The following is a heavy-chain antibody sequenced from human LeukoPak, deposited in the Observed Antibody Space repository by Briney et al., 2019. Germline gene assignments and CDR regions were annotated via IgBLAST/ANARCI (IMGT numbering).Heavy chain of an antibody. CDR1: GFTFSSFW. D-gene: IGHD2-2*01. CDR2: IRQDGSEK. J-gene: IGHJ3*02. V-gene: IGHV3-7*04. Sequence: GGSLRLSCAASGFTFSSFWMTWVRQAPGKGLEWVANIRQDGSEKYYVDSGEGRFTISRDNAKKSLFLQMDSLRVEDTAVYYCARDMRGDGFDIWGQGTMVTVSS. CDR3: ARDMRGDGFDI.